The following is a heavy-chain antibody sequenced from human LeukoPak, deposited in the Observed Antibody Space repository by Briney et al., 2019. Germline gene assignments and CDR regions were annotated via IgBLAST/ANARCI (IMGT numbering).Heavy chain of an antibody. Sequence: GGSLRLSCAASGFTFSSYAMSWVRQAPGKGLEWVSAISGSGGSTYYADSVKGRFTISRDNSKNTLYLQMNSLRAEDTAVYYCAKDLYCSSTGCFYYYYGMDVWGQGTTVTVSS. CDR1: GFTFSSYA. D-gene: IGHD2-2*01. J-gene: IGHJ6*02. CDR2: ISGSGGST. V-gene: IGHV3-23*01. CDR3: AKDLYCSSTGCFYYYYGMDV.